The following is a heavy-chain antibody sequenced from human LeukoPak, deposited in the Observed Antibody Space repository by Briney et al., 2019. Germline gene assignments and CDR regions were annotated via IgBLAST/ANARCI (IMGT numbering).Heavy chain of an antibody. CDR1: GGSFSGYY. CDR2: INHSGST. D-gene: IGHD6-13*01. Sequence: PSETLSLTCAVYGGSFSGYYWSWIRQPPGKGLEWIGEINHSGSTNYNPSLKSRVTISVDTSKNQFSLKLSSVTAADTAVYYGARDRYSSSWYAKGGYFQHWGQGTLVTVSS. V-gene: IGHV4-34*01. CDR3: ARDRYSSSWYAKGGYFQH. J-gene: IGHJ1*01.